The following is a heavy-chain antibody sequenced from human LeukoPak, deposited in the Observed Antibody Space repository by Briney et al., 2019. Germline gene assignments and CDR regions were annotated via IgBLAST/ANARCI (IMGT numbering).Heavy chain of an antibody. CDR1: VYTFTSYY. Sequence: ASVNVSCKASVYTFTSYYMHWVRQAPGQGLEWMGVINPSGGSTSYAQKFQGRVTMTRDMSTSTVYMELSSLRSDDTALYYCAREGSSSDFDYWGQGTLVTVSS. V-gene: IGHV1-46*01. CDR2: INPSGGST. CDR3: AREGSSSDFDY. J-gene: IGHJ4*02. D-gene: IGHD6-6*01.